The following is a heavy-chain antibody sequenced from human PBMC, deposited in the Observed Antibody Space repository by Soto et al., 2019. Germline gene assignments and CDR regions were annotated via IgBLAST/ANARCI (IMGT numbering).Heavy chain of an antibody. Sequence: QVQLQESGPGLVKPSETLSLTCTVSGGSISSYYWSWNRQPPGKGLEWIGYIYYSGSTNYNPSLKSRVTISVDTSKNQFSLKLSSVTAADTAVYYCARDWRLPYGSGQTENWFDPWGQGTLVTVSS. J-gene: IGHJ5*02. CDR3: ARDWRLPYGSGQTENWFDP. CDR2: IYYSGST. D-gene: IGHD3-10*01. V-gene: IGHV4-59*01. CDR1: GGSISSYY.